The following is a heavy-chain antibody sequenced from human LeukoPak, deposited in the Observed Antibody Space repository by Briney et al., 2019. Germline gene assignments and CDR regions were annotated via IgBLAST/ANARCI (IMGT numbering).Heavy chain of an antibody. V-gene: IGHV1-18*01. CDR1: GYTFTSYG. CDR2: ISAYNGNT. J-gene: IGHJ4*02. D-gene: IGHD3-22*01. Sequence: ASMKVSCKASGYTFTSYGISWVRQAPGQGLEWMGWISAYNGNTNYAQKLQGRVTMTTDTSMSTAYMELRSLRSDDTAVYYCARVGRRLKYYYDSSGIGYFDYWGQGTLVTVSS. CDR3: ARVGRRLKYYYDSSGIGYFDY.